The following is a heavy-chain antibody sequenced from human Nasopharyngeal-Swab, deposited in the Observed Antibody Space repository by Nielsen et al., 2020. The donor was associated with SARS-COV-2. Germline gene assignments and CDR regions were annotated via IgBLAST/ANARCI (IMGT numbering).Heavy chain of an antibody. Sequence: GASLKISCAASGLTIANYAMSWVRQAPGKGLEWVSGISGSGGSTYYADSVKGQFTISKDNSRNTVYLQMNSLRAEDTAVYYCAKLGLFAGYDYSVAYWGQGTLVTVSS. CDR3: AKLGLFAGYDYSVAY. CDR1: GLTIANYA. V-gene: IGHV3-23*01. J-gene: IGHJ4*02. CDR2: ISGSGGST. D-gene: IGHD5/OR15-5a*01.